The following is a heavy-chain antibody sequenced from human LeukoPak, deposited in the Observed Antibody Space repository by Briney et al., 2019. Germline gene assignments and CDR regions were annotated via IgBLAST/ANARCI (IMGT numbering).Heavy chain of an antibody. Sequence: ASVTVSCTVSGYTLTELSMHWVRPAPGKGLEWMGGFDPEDGETIYAQKFQGRVTMTEDTSTDTAYMELSSLRSEDTAVYYCATEVYDSSGYYYFQHWGQGTLVTVSS. D-gene: IGHD3-22*01. J-gene: IGHJ1*01. V-gene: IGHV1-24*01. CDR1: GYTLTELS. CDR2: FDPEDGET. CDR3: ATEVYDSSGYYYFQH.